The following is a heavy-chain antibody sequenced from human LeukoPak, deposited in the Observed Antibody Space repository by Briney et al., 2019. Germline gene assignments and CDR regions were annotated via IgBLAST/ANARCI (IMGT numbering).Heavy chain of an antibody. J-gene: IGHJ4*02. CDR1: GGTFSSYA. CDR2: INPNSGGT. D-gene: IGHD3-3*01. Sequence: ASVKVSCKASGGTFSSYAISWVRQAPGQGLEWMGWINPNSGGTNYAQKFQGRVTMTRDTSISTAYMELSRLRSDDTAVYYCARGSPRITIFGVVSNFDYWGQGTLVTVSS. V-gene: IGHV1-2*02. CDR3: ARGSPRITIFGVVSNFDY.